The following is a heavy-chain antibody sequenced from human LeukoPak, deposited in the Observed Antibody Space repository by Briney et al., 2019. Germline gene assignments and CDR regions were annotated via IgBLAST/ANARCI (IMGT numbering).Heavy chain of an antibody. V-gene: IGHV3-15*01. CDR1: GFTFSSYG. D-gene: IGHD6-13*01. J-gene: IGHJ6*02. CDR2: IKSKTDGGTT. Sequence: GGSLRLSCAASGFTFSSYGMHWVRQAPGKGLEWVGRIKSKTDGGTTDYAAPVKGRFTISRDDSKNTLYLQMNSLKTEDTAVYYCTYSSSWYYYYGMDVWGQGTTVTVSS. CDR3: TYSSSWYYYYGMDV.